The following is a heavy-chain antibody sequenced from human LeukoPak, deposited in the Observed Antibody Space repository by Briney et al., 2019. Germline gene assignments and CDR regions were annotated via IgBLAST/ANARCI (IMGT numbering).Heavy chain of an antibody. CDR3: ARVIVATTGDAFDI. J-gene: IGHJ3*02. Sequence: SVKVSCKASGGTFSSYAISWVRQAPGQGLEWMGGIIPIFGTANYAQKFQGRVTITADESTSTAYMELSSLRSEDTAVYYCARVIVATTGDAFDIWGQGTMVTVSS. CDR1: GGTFSSYA. CDR2: IIPIFGTA. D-gene: IGHD5-12*01. V-gene: IGHV1-69*13.